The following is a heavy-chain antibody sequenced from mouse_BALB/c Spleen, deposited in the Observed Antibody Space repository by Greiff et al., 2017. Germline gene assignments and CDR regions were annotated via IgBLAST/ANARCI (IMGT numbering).Heavy chain of an antibody. J-gene: IGHJ2*01. Sequence: VQLQQSGPELVKPGASVKMSCKASGYTFTSYVMHWVKQKPGQGLEWIGYINPYNDGTKYNEKFKGKATLTSDKSSSTAYMELSSLTSEDSAVYYCARYGELGTYYFDYWGQGTTLTVSS. CDR3: ARYGELGTYYFDY. CDR1: GYTFTSYV. D-gene: IGHD4-1*01. CDR2: INPYNDGT. V-gene: IGHV1-14*01.